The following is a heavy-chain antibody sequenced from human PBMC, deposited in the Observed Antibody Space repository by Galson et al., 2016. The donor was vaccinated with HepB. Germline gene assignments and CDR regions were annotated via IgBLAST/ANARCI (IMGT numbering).Heavy chain of an antibody. Sequence: SLRLSCAAPGFPLRSYAMSWVRQAPGKGLEWVSAISSSGGNTYYADSVMGRFTISRDNSKNTLYLQMNSLRAEDTAIYYCAKDIPPRGHDAFDIWGRGTMVTVSS. D-gene: IGHD2-21*01. CDR2: ISSSGGNT. CDR1: GFPLRSYA. CDR3: AKDIPPRGHDAFDI. V-gene: IGHV3-23*01. J-gene: IGHJ3*02.